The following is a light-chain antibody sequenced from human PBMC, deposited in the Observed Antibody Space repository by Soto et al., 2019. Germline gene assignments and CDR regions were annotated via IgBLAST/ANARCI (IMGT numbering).Light chain of an antibody. V-gene: IGLV2-23*03. CDR3: CSYAGSSTFDV. J-gene: IGLJ1*01. CDR2: EGS. Sequence: SAVPQPASVSGSPGQSIKISCTGASSDDASYNLVSWYQQHPGKAPKLMIYEGSKRPSGVSNRFSGSKSGNTASLTISGLQAEDEADYYCCSYAGSSTFDVFGTGTQLTVL. CDR1: SSDDASYNL.